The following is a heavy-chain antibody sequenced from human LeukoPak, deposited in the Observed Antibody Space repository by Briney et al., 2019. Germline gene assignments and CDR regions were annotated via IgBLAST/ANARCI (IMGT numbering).Heavy chain of an antibody. Sequence: SETLSLTCTVSGASLSSGDSHWGWIRQPPGKGLEWIRYIYYSRNIYCNPSLKSRITISVDTSKNQLSLKRTSVTAADTAVYYCARAPGVAEVGRFDLWGRGTLVTVSS. CDR2: IYYSRNI. D-gene: IGHD7-27*01. CDR3: ARAPGVAEVGRFDL. J-gene: IGHJ2*01. CDR1: GASLSSGDSH. V-gene: IGHV4-30-4*01.